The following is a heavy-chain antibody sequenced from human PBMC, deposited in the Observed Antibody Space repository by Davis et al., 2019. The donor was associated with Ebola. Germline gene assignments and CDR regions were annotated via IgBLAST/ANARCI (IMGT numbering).Heavy chain of an antibody. V-gene: IGHV3-21*04. CDR1: GFTFSSYG. D-gene: IGHD6-13*01. CDR2: ISSSSSYI. J-gene: IGHJ3*02. Sequence: GESLKISCAASGFTFSSYGMHWVRQAPGKGLEWVSSISSSSSYIYYADSVKGRFTISRDNAKNSLYLQMNSLRAEDTAVYYCAKDISEASGIAAADGAFDIWGQGTMVTVSS. CDR3: AKDISEASGIAAADGAFDI.